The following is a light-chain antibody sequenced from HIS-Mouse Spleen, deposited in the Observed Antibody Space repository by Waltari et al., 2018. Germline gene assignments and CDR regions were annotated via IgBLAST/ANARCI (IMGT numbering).Light chain of an antibody. J-gene: IGLJ2*01. CDR3: SSYTSSSTEV. CDR1: RSAVGVYNY. Sequence: QSALTQPASGSGSPGQSITISCTGTRSAVGVYNYVSWYQQHPVKAPKLMIYYVSNRPSGVSNRFSGSKSGNTASLTISGLQAEDEADYYCSSYTSSSTEVFGGGTKLTVL. CDR2: YVS. V-gene: IGLV2-14*03.